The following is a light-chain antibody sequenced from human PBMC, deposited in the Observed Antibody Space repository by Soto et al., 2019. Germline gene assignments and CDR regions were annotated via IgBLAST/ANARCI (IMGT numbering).Light chain of an antibody. CDR1: QSVSSN. V-gene: IGKV3-15*01. J-gene: IGKJ4*01. CDR2: GAS. Sequence: EIVMAQSPATLSVSPGERATLSCRASQSVSSNFLAWYQQKPGQAPRLLIYGASTRATGIPARFSGSGSGTDFSLTISSLQPEDFATYYCKQSKSFPLTFGGGTKVDIK. CDR3: KQSKSFPLT.